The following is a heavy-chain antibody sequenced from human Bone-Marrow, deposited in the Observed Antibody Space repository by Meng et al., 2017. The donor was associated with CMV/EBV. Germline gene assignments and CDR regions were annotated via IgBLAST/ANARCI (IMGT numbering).Heavy chain of an antibody. CDR2: IYPADSDI. CDR3: ARRRYDYSSGGLGWFDT. J-gene: IGHJ5*02. CDR1: YTFTSYW. D-gene: IGHD6-19*01. Sequence: YTFTSYWIGWVRQMPGKGLEWMGIIYPADSDIRYSPSFQGQVTISSDKSINTAYLQWDSLKASDTAIYYCARRRYDYSSGGLGWFDTWGQGTLVTVSS. V-gene: IGHV5-51*01.